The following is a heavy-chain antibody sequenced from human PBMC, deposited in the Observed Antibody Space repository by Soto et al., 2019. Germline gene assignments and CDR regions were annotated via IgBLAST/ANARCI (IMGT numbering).Heavy chain of an antibody. CDR3: RTQWLD. Sequence: QLVESGGGLVKPGGSLRLSCAASGFSFSNAWMSWVRQAPGKGLEWLGHIKKKTDGGTADYAAPVKGRFTISRDDSKNTLYLQMNSLRTEDTAVYYCRTQWLDWGQGTLVTVSS. V-gene: IGHV3-15*01. CDR1: GFSFSNAW. CDR2: IKKKTDGGTA. D-gene: IGHD6-19*01. J-gene: IGHJ4*02.